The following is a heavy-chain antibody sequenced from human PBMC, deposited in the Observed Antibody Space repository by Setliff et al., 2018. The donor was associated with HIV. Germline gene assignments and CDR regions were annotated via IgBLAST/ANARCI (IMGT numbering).Heavy chain of an antibody. CDR3: ARGFDYAQRPPLYYFDY. J-gene: IGHJ4*02. Sequence: SETLFLTCTVSGGSISSGYYYWSWIRQHPGKGLEWIGYIYYSGNPFYNPSLRSRFTISLDTSKNQFSLKLSSVTAADTAVYYCARGFDYAQRPPLYYFDYWGQGTLVTVSS. CDR2: IYYSGNP. D-gene: IGHD2-2*01. CDR1: GGSISSGYYY. V-gene: IGHV4-31*03.